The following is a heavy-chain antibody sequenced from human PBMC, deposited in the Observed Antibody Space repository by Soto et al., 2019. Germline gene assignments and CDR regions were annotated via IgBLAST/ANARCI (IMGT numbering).Heavy chain of an antibody. V-gene: IGHV2-5*02. Sequence: SGAKLGNPTQTLTLTCTFSAFSLSNGGVGVGWIRQPPGKALEWLALIYWDDDKRYSPSLRSRLTITKDTSKNQVVLTMTNMDPVDTATYYCIQSRCGGDCLQSYASYYYYGMDVWGQGTTVTVSS. D-gene: IGHD2-21*02. J-gene: IGHJ6*02. CDR2: IYWDDDK. CDR3: IQSRCGGDCLQSYASYYYYGMDV. CDR1: AFSLSNGGVG.